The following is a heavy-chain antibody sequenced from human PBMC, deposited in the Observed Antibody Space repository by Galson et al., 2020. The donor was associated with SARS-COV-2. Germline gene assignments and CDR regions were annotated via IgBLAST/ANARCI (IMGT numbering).Heavy chain of an antibody. V-gene: IGHV3-21*01. CDR1: GFTFSSYS. D-gene: IGHD2-21*02. CDR3: ARDLLGWELAYCGGDCRASYYYYGMDV. Sequence: GGSLRLSCAASGFTFSSYSMNWVRQAPGKGLEWVSSISSSSSYIYYADSVKGRFTISRDNAKNSLYLQMNSLRAEDTAVYYCARDLLGWELAYCGGDCRASYYYYGMDVWGQGTTVTVSS. J-gene: IGHJ6*02. CDR2: ISSSSSYI.